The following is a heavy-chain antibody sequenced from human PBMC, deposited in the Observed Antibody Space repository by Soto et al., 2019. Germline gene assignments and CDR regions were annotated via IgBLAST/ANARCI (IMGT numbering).Heavy chain of an antibody. D-gene: IGHD1-1*01. J-gene: IGHJ5*02. Sequence: EVQLVESGGGLVKPGGSLRLSCAASGFTFSSYSMNWVRQAPGKGLEWVSSISSSGNTIYYADSVKGRFTLSRDNAKKSLYLQMNSLRAEDTALYYCAREANDAFDPWGQGTLVTVSS. CDR1: GFTFSSYS. CDR2: ISSSGNTI. V-gene: IGHV3-21*01. CDR3: AREANDAFDP.